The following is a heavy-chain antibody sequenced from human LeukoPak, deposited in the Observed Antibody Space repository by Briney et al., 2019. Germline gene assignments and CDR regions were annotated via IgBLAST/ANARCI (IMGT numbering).Heavy chain of an antibody. CDR2: ISSSSSYI. D-gene: IGHD1-1*01. V-gene: IGHV3-21*01. J-gene: IGHJ6*03. CDR3: ARTTADYYYMDV. CDR1: GFTFSSYS. Sequence: PGGSLRLSCAASGFTFSSYSMNWVRQAPGKGLEWVSSISSSSSYIYYADSVKGRFTISRDNAKNSRYLQMNSLRAEDTAVYYCARTTADYYYMDVWGKGTTVTVSS.